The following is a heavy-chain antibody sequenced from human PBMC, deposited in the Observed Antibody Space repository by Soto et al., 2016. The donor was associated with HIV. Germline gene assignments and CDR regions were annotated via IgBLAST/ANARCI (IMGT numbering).Heavy chain of an antibody. CDR1: GCTFTSYY. J-gene: IGHJ4*02. V-gene: IGHV1-46*01. CDR3: AREVDTTMVEDY. D-gene: IGHD5-18*01. CDR2: INPSGGST. Sequence: QVQLVQSGAEVKKPGASVKVSCKASGCTFTSYYMHWVRQAPGQGLEWMGIINPSGGSTNYAQKFQGRVTMTRDTSTSTFYMELSSLRSEDTAVYYCAREVDTTMVEDYWGQGTLVTVSS.